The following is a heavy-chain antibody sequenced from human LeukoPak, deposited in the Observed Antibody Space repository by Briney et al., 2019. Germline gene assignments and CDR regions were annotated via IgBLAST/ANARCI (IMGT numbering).Heavy chain of an antibody. Sequence: GGSLRLSCAASGFTFSSYSMNWVRQTPEKGLEWVSYISSGSSNKYHADSVKGRFTISRDNAKNSLFLQMNSLRVEDTAVYYCARSMGPGHYYVADYWGQGTLVTVSS. J-gene: IGHJ4*02. CDR3: ARSMGPGHYYVADY. V-gene: IGHV3-48*01. CDR1: GFTFSSYS. D-gene: IGHD3-22*01. CDR2: ISSGSSNK.